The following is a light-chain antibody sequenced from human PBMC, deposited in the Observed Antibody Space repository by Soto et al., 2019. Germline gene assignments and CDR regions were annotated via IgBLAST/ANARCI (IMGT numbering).Light chain of an antibody. J-gene: IGKJ1*01. Sequence: DIQMTQSPSTLSASVGDRVSITCRASQSISRQLAWYQQKPGKAPNLLIYHASNLETGVPSRFTGSGSGTEFTLTISSLQPDDLAPYYCLQYQSYWTFGQGTKVEVK. V-gene: IGKV1-5*03. CDR2: HAS. CDR3: LQYQSYWT. CDR1: QSISRQ.